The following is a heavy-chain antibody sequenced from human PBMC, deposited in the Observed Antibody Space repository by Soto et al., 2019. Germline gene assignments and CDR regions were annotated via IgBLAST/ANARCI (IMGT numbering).Heavy chain of an antibody. CDR3: TKVRADGIAAAGDFDY. CDR1: GFAFNTVW. J-gene: IGHJ4*02. Sequence: GGSLRLSCAASGFAFNTVWLNWLRQAPGKGLEWVGLIRSEAYGGTTEYAASVKGRFTISRDDSKSIAYLQMNSLKTEDTAVYYCTKVRADGIAAAGDFDYWGQGTLVTVSS. V-gene: IGHV3-49*03. D-gene: IGHD6-13*01. CDR2: IRSEAYGGTT.